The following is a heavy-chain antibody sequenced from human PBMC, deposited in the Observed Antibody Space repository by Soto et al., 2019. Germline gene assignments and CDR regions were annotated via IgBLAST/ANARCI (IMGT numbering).Heavy chain of an antibody. D-gene: IGHD1-26*01. CDR3: ARGLGATPHTYYYYGMDV. Sequence: GASVKVSCKVSGYTLTELSMHWVRQAPGKGLEWMGGFDPEDGETIYAQKFQGRVTMTEDTSTDTAYMELSSLRSEDTAVYYCARGLGATPHTYYYYGMDVWGQGTTVTVSS. CDR1: GYTLTELS. CDR2: FDPEDGET. J-gene: IGHJ6*02. V-gene: IGHV1-24*01.